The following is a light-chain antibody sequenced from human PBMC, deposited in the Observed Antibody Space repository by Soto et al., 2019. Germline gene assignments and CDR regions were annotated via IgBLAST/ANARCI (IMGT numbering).Light chain of an antibody. CDR1: SSDVGSFDS. CDR3: SSFTTSSTLV. Sequence: QSVLTQPASVSGSPGQPITISCTGTSSDVGSFDSVAWYQHNPGKAPKLMIYDVSNRPSGVSSRFSGSKSGNTASLSISGLQTEDEANYYCSSFTTSSTLVFGTGPKVTVL. V-gene: IGLV2-14*01. J-gene: IGLJ1*01. CDR2: DVS.